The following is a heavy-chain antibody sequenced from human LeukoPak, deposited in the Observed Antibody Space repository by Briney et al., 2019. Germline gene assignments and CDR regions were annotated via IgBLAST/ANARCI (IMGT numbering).Heavy chain of an antibody. CDR1: GGSISSSNW. V-gene: IGHV4-4*02. J-gene: IGHJ4*02. Sequence: SETLSLTCAVSGGSISSSNWWSWVRQPPGKGLERIGEIYHSGSTNYNPSLKSRVTKSVDKSKNQFSLKLSSVTAADTAVYYCARATYIAVAGDFDYWGQGTLVTVSS. CDR3: ARATYIAVAGDFDY. D-gene: IGHD6-19*01. CDR2: IYHSGST.